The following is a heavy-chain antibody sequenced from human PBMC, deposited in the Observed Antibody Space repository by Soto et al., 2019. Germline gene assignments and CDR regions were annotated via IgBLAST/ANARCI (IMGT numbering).Heavy chain of an antibody. D-gene: IGHD2-15*01. V-gene: IGHV3-30-3*01. CDR3: ARDIVVVVATLEAFDI. CDR2: ISYDGSNK. J-gene: IGHJ3*02. Sequence: QVQLVESGGGVVQPGRSLRLSCAASGFTFSSYAMHWVRQAPGKGLEWVVVISYDGSNKYYADSVKGRFTISRDNSKNTLYLQMNSLRAEDTAVYYCARDIVVVVATLEAFDIWGQGTMVTVSS. CDR1: GFTFSSYA.